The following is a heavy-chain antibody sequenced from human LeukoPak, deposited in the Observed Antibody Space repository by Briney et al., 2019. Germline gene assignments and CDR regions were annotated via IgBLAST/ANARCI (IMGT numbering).Heavy chain of an antibody. CDR3: ATDRGVRGVIISY. CDR2: FDPEDGET. CDR1: GYTFTSYG. J-gene: IGHJ4*02. Sequence: ASVKVSCKASGYTFTSYGISWVRQAPGQGLEWMGGFDPEDGETIYAQKFQGRVTMTEDTSTDTAYMELSSLRSEDTAVYYCATDRGVRGVIISYWGQGTLVTVSS. D-gene: IGHD3-10*01. V-gene: IGHV1-24*01.